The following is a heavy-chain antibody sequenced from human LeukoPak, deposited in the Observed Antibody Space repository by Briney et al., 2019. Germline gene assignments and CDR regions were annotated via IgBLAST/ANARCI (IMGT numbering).Heavy chain of an antibody. J-gene: IGHJ4*02. CDR1: GYTFTSYG. D-gene: IGHD6-6*01. V-gene: IGHV1-18*01. CDR3: ARDAGSIAARPGED. Sequence: ASVKVSYKASGYTFTSYGISWVRQAPGQGLEWMGWISAYNGNTNYAQKLQGRVTMTTDTSTSTAYMELRSLRSDDTAVYYCARDAGSIAARPGEDWGQGTLVTVSS. CDR2: ISAYNGNT.